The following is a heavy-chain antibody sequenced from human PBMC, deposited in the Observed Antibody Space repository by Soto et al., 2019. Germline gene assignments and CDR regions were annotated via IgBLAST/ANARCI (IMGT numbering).Heavy chain of an antibody. V-gene: IGHV4-39*01. D-gene: IGHD3-9*01. CDR2: IYYSGST. Sequence: SETLSLTCTVSGGSISSSSYYWGWIRQPPGEGLEWIGSIYYSGSTYYNPSLKSRVTISVDTSKNQFSLKLSSVTAADTAVYYCARLGYGHGYDILTGNYYYYGMDVWGQGTTVTVSS. CDR1: GGSISSSSYY. CDR3: ARLGYGHGYDILTGNYYYYGMDV. J-gene: IGHJ6*02.